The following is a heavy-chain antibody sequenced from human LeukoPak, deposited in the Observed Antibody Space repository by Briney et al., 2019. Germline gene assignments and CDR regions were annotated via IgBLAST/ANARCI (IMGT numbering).Heavy chain of an antibody. CDR1: GFTFRDYA. V-gene: IGHV3-49*04. Sequence: GGSLRLSCAASGFTFRDYAMSWVRLAPGQGLQWVGFIRSKTYGGAADYGASVKGRFTIYRDDSQSIAYLLMNRLEIEDTAVYYCTRIGIGIIGRDPVDYWGQGTLVTVSS. CDR2: IRSKTYGGAA. D-gene: IGHD2-21*01. J-gene: IGHJ4*02. CDR3: TRIGIGIIGRDPVDY.